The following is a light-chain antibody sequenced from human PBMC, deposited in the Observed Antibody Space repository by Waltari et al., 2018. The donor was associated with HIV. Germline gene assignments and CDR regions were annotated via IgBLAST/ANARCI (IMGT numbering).Light chain of an antibody. CDR3: QQYKSYPYT. CDR1: QTISGW. Sequence: DIQMTQSPHALSASVGDRVTITCRASQTISGWLVWYQQKPGKAPKLLIYQASTLDTGVPSRFSGSRSGTEFTLTISSLQPDDFATYYCQQYKSYPYTFGQGTKLEIK. J-gene: IGKJ2*01. V-gene: IGKV1-5*03. CDR2: QAS.